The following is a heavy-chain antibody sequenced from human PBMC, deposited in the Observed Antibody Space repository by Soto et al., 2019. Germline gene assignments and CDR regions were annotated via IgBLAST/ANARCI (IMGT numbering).Heavy chain of an antibody. J-gene: IGHJ4*02. CDR2: ISSSSSHI. CDR1: GFTFSSYS. V-gene: IGHV3-21*01. D-gene: IGHD6-19*01. CDR3: ARDLRGIAVAGTDFDY. Sequence: EVQLVESGGGLVKPGGSLRLSCAASGFTFSSYSMNWVRQAPGKGLEWVSSISSSSSHIYYADSVKGRFTISRDNAKNSLYLQMNSLRAEDTAVYYCARDLRGIAVAGTDFDYWGQGTLVTVSS.